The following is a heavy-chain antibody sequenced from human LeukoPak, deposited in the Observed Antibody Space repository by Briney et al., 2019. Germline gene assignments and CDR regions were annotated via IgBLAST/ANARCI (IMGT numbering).Heavy chain of an antibody. V-gene: IGHV1-2*02. CDR3: ARSFPSGSYYGPLDY. CDR2: INPNSGGT. D-gene: IGHD1-26*01. Sequence: ASVKVSCKASGYTFTGYYMHWVRQAPGQGLEWMGWINPNSGGTNYAQKFQGRVTMTRDTFISTAYMELSRLRSDDTAVYYCARSFPSGSYYGPLDYWGQGTLVTVSS. J-gene: IGHJ4*02. CDR1: GYTFTGYY.